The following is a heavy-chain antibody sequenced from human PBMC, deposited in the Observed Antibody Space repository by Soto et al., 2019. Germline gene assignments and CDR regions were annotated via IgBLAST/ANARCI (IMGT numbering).Heavy chain of an antibody. V-gene: IGHV4-4*07. D-gene: IGHD2-8*02. CDR3: ARGMTPPGAPAWYYFDS. CDR2: FSLSGTT. CDR1: GASITGSFF. J-gene: IGHJ4*02. Sequence: SVTLSLTCTVSGASITGSFFWSWIRQPAGKGLEWIGRFSLSGTTNYNPSLRSRVTMSADVSKNQFSLRLTSVTAAETALYYCARGMTPPGAPAWYYFDSWGQGTLVTVSS.